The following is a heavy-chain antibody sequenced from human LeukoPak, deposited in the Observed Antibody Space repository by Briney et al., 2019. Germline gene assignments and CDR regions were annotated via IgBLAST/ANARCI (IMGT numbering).Heavy chain of an antibody. Sequence: PGGSLRLSCAASGFTFSSYSMNWVRHAPGKGLEWVSYISSSSSTIYYADSVKGRFTISRDNAKNSLYLQMNSLRAEDTAVYYCARGTAMALFDYWGQGTLVTVSS. D-gene: IGHD5-18*01. CDR1: GFTFSSYS. V-gene: IGHV3-48*04. CDR2: ISSSSSTI. J-gene: IGHJ4*02. CDR3: ARGTAMALFDY.